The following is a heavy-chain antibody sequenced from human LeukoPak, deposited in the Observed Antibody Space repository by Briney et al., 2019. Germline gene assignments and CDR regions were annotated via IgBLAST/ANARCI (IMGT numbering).Heavy chain of an antibody. Sequence: SETLSLTCTVSGGSITNYYWSWIRQPPGKGLEWVGYIYYSGSTDYHPSLKSRVTISVDTSRNQFSLKLSSVTAADTAVYYCARANSGLDYWGQGAQVTVSS. V-gene: IGHV4-59*01. J-gene: IGHJ4*02. CDR3: ARANSGLDY. CDR1: GGSITNYY. CDR2: IYYSGST. D-gene: IGHD2-21*01.